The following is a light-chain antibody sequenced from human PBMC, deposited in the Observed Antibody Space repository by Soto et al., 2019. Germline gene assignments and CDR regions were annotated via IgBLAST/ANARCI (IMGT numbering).Light chain of an antibody. V-gene: IGLV2-14*01. CDR3: SSYTSTNTYV. Sequence: SVPSQPASLSGSPGQSITLSCTGTSSDVGGYNYVSWYQQHPGKAPKLMIYDVSNRPSGVSNRFSGSKSGNTASLTISGLQAEDEDDYYCSSYTSTNTYVFGTGNKVTVL. CDR2: DVS. CDR1: SSDVGGYNY. J-gene: IGLJ1*01.